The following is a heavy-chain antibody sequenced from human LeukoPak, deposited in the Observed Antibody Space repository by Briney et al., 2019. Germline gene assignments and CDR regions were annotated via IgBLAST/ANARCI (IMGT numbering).Heavy chain of an antibody. CDR3: AAVFGSGYYYYFDY. Sequence: SVKVSCKASGFTFTSSSMQWVRQARGQRLEWIGWIAVGSGNTNCAQKFQGRVTITRDMSTSTAYMELSSLRSEDTALYYCAAVFGSGYYYYFDYWGQGTLVTVSS. CDR1: GFTFTSSS. J-gene: IGHJ4*02. D-gene: IGHD3-22*01. CDR2: IAVGSGNT. V-gene: IGHV1-58*02.